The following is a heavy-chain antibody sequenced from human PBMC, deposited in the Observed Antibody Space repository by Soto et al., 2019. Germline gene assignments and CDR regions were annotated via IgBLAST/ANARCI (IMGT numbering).Heavy chain of an antibody. CDR3: AKGASSSSRFDY. D-gene: IGHD6-6*01. CDR2: ISGSGGST. J-gene: IGHJ4*02. Sequence: EVQVLESGGGLVHPGGSLRLSCAASGFTFNSYAMTWVRQAPGKGLEWVSVISGSGGSTYYADSVKGRFTISRDNSRNTLYLQMTSLRAEDTAVYYCAKGASSSSRFDYWGQGTLVTVSS. V-gene: IGHV3-23*01. CDR1: GFTFNSYA.